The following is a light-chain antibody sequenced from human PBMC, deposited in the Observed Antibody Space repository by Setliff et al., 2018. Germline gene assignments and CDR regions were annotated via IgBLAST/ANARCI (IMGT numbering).Light chain of an antibody. V-gene: IGLV3-21*03. CDR1: NIGDKS. CDR2: DDS. CDR3: QVWDPASDHRV. Sequence: SYELTQPPSESVAPGKTARITCGGHNIGDKSVHWYQQKPGQAPVLVVYDDSDRPSGIPGRFSGSNSGNTATLTISRVEAGDEAGYYCQVWDPASDHRVFGTGTKAPS. J-gene: IGLJ1*01.